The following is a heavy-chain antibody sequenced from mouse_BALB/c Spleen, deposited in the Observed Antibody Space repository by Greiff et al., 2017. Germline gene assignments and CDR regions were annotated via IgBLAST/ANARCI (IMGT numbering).Heavy chain of an antibody. Sequence: DVKLVESGGGLVKPGGSLKLSCAASGFTFSSYAMSWVRQTPEKRLEWVASISSGGSTYYPDSVKGRFTISRDNARNILYLQMSSLRSEDTAMYYCADCYGSGAWFAYWGQGTLVTVSA. J-gene: IGHJ3*01. CDR2: ISSGGST. CDR3: ADCYGSGAWFAY. D-gene: IGHD1-1*01. V-gene: IGHV5-6-5*01. CDR1: GFTFSSYA.